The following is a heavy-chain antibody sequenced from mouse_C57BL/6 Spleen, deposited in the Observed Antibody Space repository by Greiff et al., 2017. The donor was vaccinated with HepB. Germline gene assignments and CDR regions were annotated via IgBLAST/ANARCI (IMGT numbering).Heavy chain of an antibody. Sequence: VQLQQPGAELVMPGASVKLSCKASGYTFTSYWMHWVKQRPGQGLEWIGEIDPSDSYTNYNQKFKGKSTLTVDKSSSTAYMQLSSLTSEDSAVYYCARRELGRDAWFAYWGQGTLVTVSA. CDR3: ARRELGRDAWFAY. J-gene: IGHJ3*01. CDR2: IDPSDSYT. V-gene: IGHV1-69*01. CDR1: GYTFTSYW. D-gene: IGHD4-1*01.